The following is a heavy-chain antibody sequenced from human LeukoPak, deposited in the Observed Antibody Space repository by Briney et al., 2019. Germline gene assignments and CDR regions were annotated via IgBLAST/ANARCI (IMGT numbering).Heavy chain of an antibody. CDR3: AKLSSGYSYDGPVDY. Sequence: GGSLRLSCAASGFTFSSYRMHWVRQVPGKGLVWVSRINSDGTGTSYADSVKGRFTISRDNAKNTLYLQMNSLRAEDTAVYYCAKLSSGYSYDGPVDYWGQGTLVTVSS. D-gene: IGHD3-22*01. CDR1: GFTFSSYR. V-gene: IGHV3-74*01. J-gene: IGHJ4*02. CDR2: INSDGTGT.